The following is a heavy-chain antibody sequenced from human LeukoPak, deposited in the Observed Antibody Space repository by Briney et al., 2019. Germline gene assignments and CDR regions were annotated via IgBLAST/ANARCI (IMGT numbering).Heavy chain of an antibody. CDR1: GFTVSSNY. CDR2: IYSGGST. Sequence: GGSLRLSCAASGFTVSSNYMSWVRQAPGKGLEWVSVIYSGGSTYYADSVKGRFTISRDNSKNTLYLQMNSLRAEDTAVYYCASALTGTNERNRRLYDYYYYMDVWGKGTTVTVSS. D-gene: IGHD1/OR15-1a*01. CDR3: ASALTGTNERNRRLYDYYYYMDV. J-gene: IGHJ6*03. V-gene: IGHV3-66*02.